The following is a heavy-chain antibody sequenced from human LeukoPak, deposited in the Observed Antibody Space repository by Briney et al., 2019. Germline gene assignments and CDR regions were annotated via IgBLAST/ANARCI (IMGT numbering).Heavy chain of an antibody. CDR2: ISAYNGNT. J-gene: IGHJ3*02. CDR3: ARDRKYSSSWYKVDAFDI. V-gene: IGHV1-18*01. Sequence: ASVKVSCKASGYTFTSYGIFWVRQAPGQGLEWMGWISAYNGNTNYAQRLQGRVTMTTDTSTSTAYMELRSLRSDDTAVYYCARDRKYSSSWYKVDAFDIWGQGTMVTVSS. D-gene: IGHD6-13*01. CDR1: GYTFTSYG.